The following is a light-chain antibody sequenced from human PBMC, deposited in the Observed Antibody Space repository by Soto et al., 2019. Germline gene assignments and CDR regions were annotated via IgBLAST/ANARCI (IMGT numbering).Light chain of an antibody. J-gene: IGKJ2*01. CDR1: QSISNY. CDR3: QQSDSTPPYS. Sequence: DIQMTQSPSSLSASVGDRVTITCRASQSISNYLNWYQQKPGKAPKLLIYAASSLQSGVPSRFSGSGSGTAFTLTISSLQPEDFATYYWQQSDSTPPYSFGHGTKLESK. CDR2: AAS. V-gene: IGKV1-39*01.